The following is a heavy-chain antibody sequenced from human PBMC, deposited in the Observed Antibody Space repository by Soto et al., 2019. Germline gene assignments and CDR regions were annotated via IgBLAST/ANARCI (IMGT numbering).Heavy chain of an antibody. V-gene: IGHV1-18*01. Sequence: QVQLVQSGPEVKKPGASVKVSCKPSGYTFTSYGISWVRQAPGQGLEWMGWISTYKGNTNYAQKFQGRVTMTTDTPTSTAYTQLRSLRSDDTAVYYCAPRSPAFDYWGQGTLVTVSS. CDR3: APRSPAFDY. CDR1: GYTFTSYG. J-gene: IGHJ4*02. CDR2: ISTYKGNT.